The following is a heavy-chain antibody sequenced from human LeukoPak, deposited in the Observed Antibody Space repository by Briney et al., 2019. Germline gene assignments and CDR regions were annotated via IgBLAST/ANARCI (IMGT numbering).Heavy chain of an antibody. CDR3: ARDGPTNWFDP. Sequence: GGSLRLSCAASRCTFSSYALHWVSQAPGKGLEWVAVISYDGSNKYYADSVKGRFTISRDNSKNTLYLQMNSLRAEDTAVYYCARDGPTNWFDPWGQGTLVTVSS. CDR2: ISYDGSNK. CDR1: RCTFSSYA. V-gene: IGHV3-30-3*01. J-gene: IGHJ5*02.